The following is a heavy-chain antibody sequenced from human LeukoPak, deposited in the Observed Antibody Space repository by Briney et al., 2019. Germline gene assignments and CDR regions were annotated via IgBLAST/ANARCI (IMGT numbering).Heavy chain of an antibody. V-gene: IGHV5-51*01. CDR1: GYSFINYW. D-gene: IGHD2-2*01. J-gene: IGHJ4*02. Sequence: GESLKISCKGSGYSFINYWIGWVRQMPGKGLEWMGIIYPGDSDTKYSPSFQGQVTISADKSISTAYLQWSSLRASDTAMYYCARLPSSWLTSVFDYWGQGTLVTVSS. CDR3: ARLPSSWLTSVFDY. CDR2: IYPGDSDT.